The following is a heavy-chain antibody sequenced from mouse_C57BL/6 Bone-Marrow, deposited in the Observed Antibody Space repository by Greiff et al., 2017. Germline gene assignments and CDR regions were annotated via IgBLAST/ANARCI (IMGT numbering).Heavy chain of an antibody. V-gene: IGHV1-39*01. CDR2: INPNYGTT. CDR1: GYSFTDYN. CDR3: ARGYDYDYAMDY. Sequence: VQLKQSGPELVKPAASVKISCKASGYSFTDYNMNWVQQSTGKSLEWIGVINPNYGTTSYNQKFKGKATLTVDQSSSTAYMQLNSLTSEDSAVYYCARGYDYDYAMDYWGQGTSVTVSS. J-gene: IGHJ4*01. D-gene: IGHD2-4*01.